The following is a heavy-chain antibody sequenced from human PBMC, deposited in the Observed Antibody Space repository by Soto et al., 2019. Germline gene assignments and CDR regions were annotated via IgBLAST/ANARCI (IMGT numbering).Heavy chain of an antibody. J-gene: IGHJ6*02. Sequence: QVQLVQSGAEVKKPGSSVKVSCKASGGTFSSYAISWVRQAPGQGLEWMGGIIPIFGTANYAQKFQGRVTITEDESTSTAYMELSSLRSEDTAVYYCARDGTVTTHPPYYYYYYGMDVWGQGTTVTVSS. CDR2: IIPIFGTA. CDR3: ARDGTVTTHPPYYYYYYGMDV. V-gene: IGHV1-69*01. D-gene: IGHD4-17*01. CDR1: GGTFSSYA.